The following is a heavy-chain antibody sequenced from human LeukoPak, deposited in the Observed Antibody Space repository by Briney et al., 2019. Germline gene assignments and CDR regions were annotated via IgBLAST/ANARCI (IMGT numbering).Heavy chain of an antibody. V-gene: IGHV3-30*03. J-gene: IGHJ4*02. CDR1: GFTFSSYG. CDR3: VSFYETY. Sequence: SGGSLRLSCAASGFTFSSYGMHWVRQAPGKGLEWVAVISYDGSNEYYADSVKGRFTISRDNAKNTVYLQMNNLRAEDTAVYYCVSFYETYWGRGTLVTVSS. D-gene: IGHD2/OR15-2a*01. CDR2: ISYDGSNE.